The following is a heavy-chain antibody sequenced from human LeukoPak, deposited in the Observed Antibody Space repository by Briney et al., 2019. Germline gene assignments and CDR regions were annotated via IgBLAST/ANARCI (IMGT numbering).Heavy chain of an antibody. CDR3: ARHPTYYDFWSGYPSVTHAFDI. V-gene: IGHV4-39*01. CDR1: GGSISSSSYY. D-gene: IGHD3-3*01. Sequence: KPSQTLSLTCTVSGGSISSSSYYWGWIRQPPGKGLEWIGSIYYSGSTYYNPSLKSRVTISVDTSKNQFSLKLSSVTAADTAVYYCARHPTYYDFWSGYPSVTHAFDIWGRGTMVTVSS. CDR2: IYYSGST. J-gene: IGHJ3*02.